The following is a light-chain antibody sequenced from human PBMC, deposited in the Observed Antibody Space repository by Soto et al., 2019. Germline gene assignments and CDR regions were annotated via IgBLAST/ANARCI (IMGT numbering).Light chain of an antibody. Sequence: EVVLTQSPATLSLSPGERATLSCRASQSVGSYLAWYQHKPGQPPRLIIYDASNRATGIPARFSGSGSGTDFTLTISSLEPEDFAVYYCQQRSNWPPTWTFGQGTKVEIK. V-gene: IGKV3-11*01. CDR1: QSVGSY. J-gene: IGKJ1*01. CDR3: QQRSNWPPTWT. CDR2: DAS.